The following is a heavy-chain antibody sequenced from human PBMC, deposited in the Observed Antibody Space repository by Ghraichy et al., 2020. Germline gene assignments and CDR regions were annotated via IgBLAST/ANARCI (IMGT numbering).Heavy chain of an antibody. V-gene: IGHV4-59*01. D-gene: IGHD6-19*01. CDR3: ARVSSGWSNYYGMDV. Sequence: SETLSLTCTVSGGSISSYYWSWIRQPPGKRLEWIGYIYYSGSTNYNPSLKSRVTISVDTSKNQFSLKLSSVTAADTAVYYCARVSSGWSNYYGMDVWGQGTTVTVSS. J-gene: IGHJ6*02. CDR2: IYYSGST. CDR1: GGSISSYY.